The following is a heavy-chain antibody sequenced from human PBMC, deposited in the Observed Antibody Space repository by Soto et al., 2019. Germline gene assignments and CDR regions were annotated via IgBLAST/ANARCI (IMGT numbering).Heavy chain of an antibody. CDR1: VGSISRGGFY. D-gene: IGHD3-3*01. J-gene: IGHJ5*02. Sequence: PSETLSLTCTVSVGSISRGGFYWSWIRQPPGKGLEWIGYIYYSGSTYYNPSLKSRVTISVDTSKNQFSLKLSSVTAADTAVYYCARDWGYYDFWSGYPNWFDPWGQGTLVTVSS. V-gene: IGHV4-30-4*01. CDR2: IYYSGST. CDR3: ARDWGYYDFWSGYPNWFDP.